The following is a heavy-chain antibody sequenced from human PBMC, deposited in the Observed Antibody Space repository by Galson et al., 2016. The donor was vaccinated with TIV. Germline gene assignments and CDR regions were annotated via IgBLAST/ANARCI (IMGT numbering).Heavy chain of an antibody. J-gene: IGHJ4*02. CDR3: ERRGEASYPGFVDL. V-gene: IGHV2-5*02. Sequence: PALVKPPQTLTLTCTFSGFSLYTRGVGVGWIRQPPGKALEWLALFYWDGEERYSPSLRARVNISTDTSGNEVVRKMTNMDPVDTGTYFCERRGEASYPGFVDLWGQGSLVTVSS. CDR1: GFSLYTRGVG. CDR2: FYWDGEE. D-gene: IGHD3-16*02.